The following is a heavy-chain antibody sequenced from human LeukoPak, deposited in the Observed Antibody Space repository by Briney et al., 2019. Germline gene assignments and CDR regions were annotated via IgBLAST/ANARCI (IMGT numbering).Heavy chain of an antibody. CDR1: GFTFSSYA. Sequence: GGSLRLSCAASGFTFSSYAMRWVRQAPGKGLEWVGFIRSKAYGGTTEYAASVKGRFTISRDDSKSIAYLQMNSLKTEDTAVYYRTRADSSGYYPFPPFDYWGQGTLVTVSS. V-gene: IGHV3-49*04. CDR2: IRSKAYGGTT. J-gene: IGHJ4*02. CDR3: TRADSSGYYPFPPFDY. D-gene: IGHD3-22*01.